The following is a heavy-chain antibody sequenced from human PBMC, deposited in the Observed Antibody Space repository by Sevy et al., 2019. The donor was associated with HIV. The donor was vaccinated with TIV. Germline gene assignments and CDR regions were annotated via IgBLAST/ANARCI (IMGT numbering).Heavy chain of an antibody. CDR3: ARVRVYNWFDP. D-gene: IGHD2-8*01. Sequence: SETLSLTCTVSGGSISSGGYYWSWIRQHPGKGLEGICYIYYSGNTYYNPSLKSRVTISVDTSKNLFSLRLRSVTAADTAVYYCARVRVYNWFDPWGQGTLVTVSS. V-gene: IGHV4-31*03. CDR2: IYYSGNT. J-gene: IGHJ5*02. CDR1: GGSISSGGYY.